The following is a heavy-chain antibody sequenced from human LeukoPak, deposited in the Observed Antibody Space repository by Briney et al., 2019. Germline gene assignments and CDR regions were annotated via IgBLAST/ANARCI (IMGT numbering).Heavy chain of an antibody. CDR1: GFTFGSYN. CDR3: ARESITGHRDFDY. V-gene: IGHV3-48*01. Sequence: GGSLRLSCAASGFTFGSYNMNWVRQAPGKGLEWISYISSGSRTIYYADSVEGRFTVSRDNAKNSLYLQMRSLRAEDTAVYYCARESITGHRDFDYWGQGTLVTVSS. D-gene: IGHD1-20*01. J-gene: IGHJ4*02. CDR2: ISSGSRTI.